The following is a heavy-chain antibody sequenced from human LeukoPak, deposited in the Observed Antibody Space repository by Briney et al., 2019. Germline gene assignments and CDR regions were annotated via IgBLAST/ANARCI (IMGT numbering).Heavy chain of an antibody. CDR3: ARIVHSSGWYRRGNYMDV. CDR1: GYTFTSYA. CDR2: IIPIFGTA. J-gene: IGHJ6*03. V-gene: IGHV1-69*13. D-gene: IGHD6-19*01. Sequence: SVKVSCKASGYTFTSYAISWVRQAPGQGLEWMGGIIPIFGTANYAQKFQGRVTITADESTSTAYMELSSLRSEDTAVYYCARIVHSSGWYRRGNYMDVWGKGTTVTISS.